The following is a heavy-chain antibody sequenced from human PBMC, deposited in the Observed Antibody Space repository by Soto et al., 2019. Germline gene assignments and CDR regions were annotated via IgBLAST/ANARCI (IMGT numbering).Heavy chain of an antibody. V-gene: IGHV3-30*18. Sequence: VQLVESGGGVVQPGRSLRLSCAASGFTFSSYGMHWVRQAPGKGLEWVAVISYDGSNKYYADSVKGRFTISRDNSKNTLYLQMNSLRAEDTAVYYCAKDSGGSGSKDYWGQGTLVTVSS. CDR3: AKDSGGSGSKDY. CDR2: ISYDGSNK. D-gene: IGHD3-10*01. CDR1: GFTFSSYG. J-gene: IGHJ4*02.